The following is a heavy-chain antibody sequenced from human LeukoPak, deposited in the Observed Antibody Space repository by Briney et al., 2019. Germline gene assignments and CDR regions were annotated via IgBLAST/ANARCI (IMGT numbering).Heavy chain of an antibody. V-gene: IGHV3-7*01. CDR2: IKQDGSEK. J-gene: IGHJ4*02. D-gene: IGHD3-10*01. CDR3: ARWAITMVRGVNDY. CDR1: GFTFSSYW. Sequence: GGSLRLSCAASGFTFSSYWMSWVRQAPGKGLEWVANIKQDGSEKYYVDSVKGRFTISRDNAKSSLYLQMNSLRAEDTAVYYCARWAITMVRGVNDYWGQGTLVTVSS.